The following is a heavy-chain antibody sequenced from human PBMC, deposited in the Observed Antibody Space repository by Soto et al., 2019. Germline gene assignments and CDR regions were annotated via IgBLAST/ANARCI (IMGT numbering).Heavy chain of an antibody. Sequence: EVQLVESGGGLVQPGGSLRLSCAASGFTVSSNYMSWVRQAPGKGLEWVSVIYSGGSTYYADSVKGRFTISRDNSKNTLYLQMNSLRAEETAVYYCGVSGWGGATIDYWGQGTLVTVSS. CDR1: GFTVSSNY. CDR2: IYSGGST. D-gene: IGHD6-19*01. CDR3: GVSGWGGATIDY. J-gene: IGHJ4*02. V-gene: IGHV3-66*01.